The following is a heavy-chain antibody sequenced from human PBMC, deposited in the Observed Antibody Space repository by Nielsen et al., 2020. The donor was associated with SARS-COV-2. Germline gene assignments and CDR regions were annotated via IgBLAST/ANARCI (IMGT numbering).Heavy chain of an antibody. D-gene: IGHD3-3*01. CDR1: GFTFSSYS. CDR2: ISSSSSYI. V-gene: IGHV3-21*01. Sequence: GSLRLSCAASGFTFSSYSMNWVRQAPGKGLEWVSSISSSSSYIYYADSVKGRFTISRDNAKNSLYLQMNSLRAEDTAVYYSARDFGSLVYYYYGMDVWGQGTTVTVSS. CDR3: ARDFGSLVYYYYGMDV. J-gene: IGHJ6*02.